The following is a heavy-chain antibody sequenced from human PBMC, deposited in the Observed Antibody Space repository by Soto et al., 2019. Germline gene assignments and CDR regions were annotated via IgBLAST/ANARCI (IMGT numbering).Heavy chain of an antibody. D-gene: IGHD2-2*01. CDR1: GYTFTGFS. Sequence: GASVKVSCKASGYTFTGFSIYWVRLAPGQGPEWMGAIKCSGGSTNYNPSLKSRVTISVDTSKNQFSLKLSSVTAADTAVYYCARGPPLYCSSTSCYLDYFDYWGQGTLVTVSS. V-gene: IGHV1-46*01. J-gene: IGHJ4*02. CDR2: IKCSGGST. CDR3: ARGPPLYCSSTSCYLDYFDY.